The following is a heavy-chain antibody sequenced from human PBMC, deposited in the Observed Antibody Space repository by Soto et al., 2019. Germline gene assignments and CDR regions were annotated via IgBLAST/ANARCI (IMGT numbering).Heavy chain of an antibody. Sequence: GGSLRLSCAASGFAFDDYAMHWVRQAPGKGLEWVSGISWNSGSIGYADSVKGRFTISRDNAKNSLYLQMNSLRAEDTALYYCAKVPGSTYYDFWSGYPGWFDPWGQGTLVTVSS. CDR3: AKVPGSTYYDFWSGYPGWFDP. V-gene: IGHV3-9*01. CDR2: ISWNSGSI. J-gene: IGHJ5*02. D-gene: IGHD3-3*01. CDR1: GFAFDDYA.